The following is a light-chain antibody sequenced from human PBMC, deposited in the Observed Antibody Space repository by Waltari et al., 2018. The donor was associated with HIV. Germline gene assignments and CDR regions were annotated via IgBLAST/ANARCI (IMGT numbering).Light chain of an antibody. Sequence: QSALTQPPSASGSPGQSVTISCTGPSSHVGGYNYVSWYQQHPGKAPKLMIYEVSKRPSGVPDRFSGSKSGNTASRTVSGLQAEDEADYYCNSYAGSNNVVFGGGTKVTVL. CDR2: EVS. CDR3: NSYAGSNNVV. CDR1: SSHVGGYNY. J-gene: IGLJ2*01. V-gene: IGLV2-8*01.